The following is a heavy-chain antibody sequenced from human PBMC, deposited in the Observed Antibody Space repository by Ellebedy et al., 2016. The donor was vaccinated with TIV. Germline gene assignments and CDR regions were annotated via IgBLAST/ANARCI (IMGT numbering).Heavy chain of an antibody. CDR2: TYYRSEWFT. CDR3: ARQGGYSYGYNI. D-gene: IGHD5-18*01. J-gene: IGHJ4*02. Sequence: SQTLSLTCAISGDSVSRKSAIWNWIRQSPSRGLEWLGRTYYRSEWFTEYAVSVKSRIAINPDTSKNQFSLQVNSVTPEDTAVYYCARQGGYSYGYNIWGQGTLVTVSS. CDR1: GDSVSRKSAI. V-gene: IGHV6-1*01.